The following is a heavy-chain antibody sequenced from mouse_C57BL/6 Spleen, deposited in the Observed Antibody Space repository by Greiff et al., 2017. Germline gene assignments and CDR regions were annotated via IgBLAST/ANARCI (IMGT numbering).Heavy chain of an antibody. CDR1: GYAFSSSW. CDR2: IYPGDGDT. Sequence: QVQLQQSGPELVKPGASVKISCKASGYAFSSSWMNWVKQRPGKGLEWIGRIYPGDGDTNYNGKFKGKATLTADKSSSTAYMQLSSLTSEDSAVYFCASGQLRLPFAYWGQGTLVTVSA. CDR3: ASGQLRLPFAY. J-gene: IGHJ3*01. V-gene: IGHV1-82*01. D-gene: IGHD3-2*02.